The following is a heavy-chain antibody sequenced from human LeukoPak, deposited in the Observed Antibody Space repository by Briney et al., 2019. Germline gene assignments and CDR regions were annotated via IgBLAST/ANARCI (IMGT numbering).Heavy chain of an antibody. D-gene: IGHD3-10*01. CDR3: AKDYGSGSYLPYFDY. J-gene: IGHJ4*02. V-gene: IGHV3-9*01. CDR2: ISWNSGSI. Sequence: AGGSVRLSCAASGFTFDDYAMLWVRQAPGKGLEWVLGISWNSGSIGYADSVKGRFTISRDNAKNSLYLQMNSLRAEDTALYYCAKDYGSGSYLPYFDYWGQGTLVTVSS. CDR1: GFTFDDYA.